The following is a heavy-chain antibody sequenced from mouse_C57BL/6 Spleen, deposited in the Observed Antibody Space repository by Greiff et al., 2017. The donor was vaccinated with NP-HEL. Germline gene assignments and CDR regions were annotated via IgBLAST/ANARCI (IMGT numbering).Heavy chain of an antibody. CDR1: GYTFTSYW. CDR3: ASYGSSYDAMDY. D-gene: IGHD1-1*01. V-gene: IGHV1-52*01. CDR2: IDPSDSET. Sequence: QVHVKQPGAELVRPGSSVKLSCTASGYTFTSYWMHWVKQRPIQGLEWIGNIDPSDSETHYNQQFKDKATLTVDKSSSTAYMQLSSLTSEDSAVYYCASYGSSYDAMDYWGQGTSVTVSS. J-gene: IGHJ4*01.